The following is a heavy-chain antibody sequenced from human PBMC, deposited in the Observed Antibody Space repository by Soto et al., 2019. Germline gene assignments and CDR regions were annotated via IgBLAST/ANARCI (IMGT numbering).Heavy chain of an antibody. V-gene: IGHV5-51*01. CDR2: IYPGDSDT. Sequence: PGESLKISCKASGYSFTSYWIAWVRQVPGEGLEWMGIIYPGDSDTRYSPSFQDQVTISADKSITTAYLQWSSLKASDTAMYYCARPVRYCSGGTCYPDYWGQGTLVTVSS. D-gene: IGHD2-15*01. J-gene: IGHJ4*02. CDR1: GYSFTSYW. CDR3: ARPVRYCSGGTCYPDY.